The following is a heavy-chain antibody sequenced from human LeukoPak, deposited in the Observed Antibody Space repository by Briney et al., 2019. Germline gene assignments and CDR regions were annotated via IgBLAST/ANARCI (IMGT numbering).Heavy chain of an antibody. CDR1: GVTISTYY. V-gene: IGHV4-59*01. Sequence: SETLSLTCTASGVTISTYYWSWIRQPPGKGLEWVGYVYYSGTTNYKYKSSLKSRVTISVDTSKNQFSLRLSSVTAADTAVYYCARSDRDLWYFDLWGRGTLVTVSS. CDR3: ARSDRDLWYFDL. J-gene: IGHJ2*01. CDR2: VYYSGTT.